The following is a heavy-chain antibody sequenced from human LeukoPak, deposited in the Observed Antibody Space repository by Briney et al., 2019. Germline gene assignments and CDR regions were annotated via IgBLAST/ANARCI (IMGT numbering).Heavy chain of an antibody. CDR2: IYPGDSDT. Sequence: GASLKISFKGSGSRFTSYWIGWVRQMPGKGLEGMEIIYPGDSDTRYSPSFQGQVTISADKSISTAYLQWSSLKASDTAMYYCARLGRDGYHYVDYWGQGTLVTVSS. V-gene: IGHV5-51*01. CDR3: ARLGRDGYHYVDY. D-gene: IGHD5-24*01. CDR1: GSRFTSYW. J-gene: IGHJ4*02.